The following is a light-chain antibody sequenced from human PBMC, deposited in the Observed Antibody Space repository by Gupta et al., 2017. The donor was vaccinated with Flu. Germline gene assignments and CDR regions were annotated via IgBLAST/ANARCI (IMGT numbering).Light chain of an antibody. Sequence: LYHDESATLSGGAGQGVSGDYLAWYQQKPGQAPRLVIYGASKRATGIPDRFSGSGSGTVFTLTISRLEPEDFAVYYCQVSGTFGQGTKVEIK. CDR2: GAS. CDR3: QVSGT. CDR1: QGVSGDY. J-gene: IGKJ1*01. V-gene: IGKV3-20*01.